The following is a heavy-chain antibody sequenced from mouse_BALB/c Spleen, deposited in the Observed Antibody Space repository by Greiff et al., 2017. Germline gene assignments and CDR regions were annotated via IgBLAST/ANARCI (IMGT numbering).Heavy chain of an antibody. Sequence: VQGVESGPGLVAPSQSLSITCTVSGFSLTSYGVHWVRQPPGKGLEWLGVIWAGGSTNYNSALMSRLSISKDNSKSQVFLKMNSLQTDDTAMYYCARDGGLGRGYYYAMDYWGQGTSVTVSS. CDR2: IWAGGST. V-gene: IGHV2-9*02. CDR1: GFSLTSYG. D-gene: IGHD4-1*01. CDR3: ARDGGLGRGYYYAMDY. J-gene: IGHJ4*01.